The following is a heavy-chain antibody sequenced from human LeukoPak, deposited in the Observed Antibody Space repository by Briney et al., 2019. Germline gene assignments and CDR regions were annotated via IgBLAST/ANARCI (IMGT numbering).Heavy chain of an antibody. CDR3: ARHTSGIYIPDGALEI. Sequence: SETLSLTCIVSGGSISSGSYYWSWIRQPAGRGLEWIGRIYTTGSTNYNPSLKSRVTISVDTSKNQFSLKLSSVTAADTAVYFCARHTSGIYIPDGALEIWGQGTMVTVSS. J-gene: IGHJ3*02. D-gene: IGHD1-26*01. CDR2: IYTTGST. CDR1: GGSISSGSYY. V-gene: IGHV4-61*02.